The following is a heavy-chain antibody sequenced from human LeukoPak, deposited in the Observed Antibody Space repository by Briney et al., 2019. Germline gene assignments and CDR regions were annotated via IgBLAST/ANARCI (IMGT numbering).Heavy chain of an antibody. D-gene: IGHD5-18*01. CDR2: IYYNGDT. Sequence: SETLSLTCTVSGGSVSNSLYYWSWIRQPPGKGLEWIGYIYYNGDTNYNPSLKSRVIISIDTSSNQFSLRLNSMAAADTAVYYCARVLRAASWRSYDYWGQGSLVTVSS. CDR3: ARVLRAASWRSYDY. V-gene: IGHV4-61*01. CDR1: GGSVSNSLYY. J-gene: IGHJ4*02.